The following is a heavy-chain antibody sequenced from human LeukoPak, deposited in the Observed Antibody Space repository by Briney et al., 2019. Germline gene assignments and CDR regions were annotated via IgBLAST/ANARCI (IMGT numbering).Heavy chain of an antibody. CDR2: ISGSGGST. CDR3: AKGYSGSYFDY. V-gene: IGHV3-23*01. Sequence: GGSLRLSCAASGFTFSNYAMSWVRQAPGKGLEWVSTISGSGGSTYYADSVKGRFTISRDNSKNTLYLQMNSLRAEDTAVYSCAKGYSGSYFDYWGQGTLVTVSS. D-gene: IGHD1-26*01. CDR1: GFTFSNYA. J-gene: IGHJ4*02.